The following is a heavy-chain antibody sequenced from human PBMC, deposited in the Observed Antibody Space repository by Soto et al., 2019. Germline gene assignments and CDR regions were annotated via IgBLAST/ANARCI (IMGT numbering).Heavy chain of an antibody. J-gene: IGHJ4*02. CDR1: NFTFSYAW. Sequence: GGPLRLSCAASNFTFSYAWMSWVRQAPGKGLEWVGRIKSTAYGGTTDYAAPVKGRVTISRDDSKNTLYLQMNSLRTEDTARYYCTTDDTSGYYFHYWGQGTLVTVSS. CDR3: TTDDTSGYYFHY. V-gene: IGHV3-15*01. CDR2: IKSTAYGGTT. D-gene: IGHD3-22*01.